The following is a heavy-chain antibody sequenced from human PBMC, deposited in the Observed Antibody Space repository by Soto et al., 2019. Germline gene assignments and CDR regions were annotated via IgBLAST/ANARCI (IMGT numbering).Heavy chain of an antibody. D-gene: IGHD3-3*01. CDR3: ARGSDSGGYYAKGYFDY. CDR1: GGSISSGGYY. J-gene: IGHJ4*02. Sequence: SETLSLTCTVSGGSISSGGYYWSWIRQHPGKGLEWIGYIYYSGSTYYNPSLKSRVTISVDTSKNQFSLKLSSVTAVDTAVYYCARGSDSGGYYAKGYFDYWGQGTLVTVSS. V-gene: IGHV4-31*03. CDR2: IYYSGST.